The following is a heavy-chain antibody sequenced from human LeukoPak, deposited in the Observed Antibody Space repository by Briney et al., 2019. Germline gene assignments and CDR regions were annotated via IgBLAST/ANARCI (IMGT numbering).Heavy chain of an antibody. CDR1: GGSINVYY. V-gene: IGHV4-4*07. D-gene: IGHD2-15*01. J-gene: IGHJ5*02. CDR2: IYSSGNT. CDR3: ARGGGTYGWFDP. Sequence: PSETLSLTCTVSGGSINVYYWTWIRQPAGKGLEWIGRIYSSGNTNYNPSLKSRVTMSVDTSKNQFSLKLSSVTAADTAVYYCARGGGTYGWFDPWGQGTLVTVSS.